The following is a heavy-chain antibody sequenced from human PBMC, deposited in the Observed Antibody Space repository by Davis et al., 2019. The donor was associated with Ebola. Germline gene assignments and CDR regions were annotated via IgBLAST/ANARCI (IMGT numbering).Heavy chain of an antibody. D-gene: IGHD3-3*01. Sequence: GESLKISCQGSGYSFTSYWIGWVRQMPGKGLEWMGIIYPGDSDTRYSPSFQGQVTISADKSITTAYLQWSSLKASDTAMYYCARFLEWKADYWGQGTLVSVSS. CDR2: IYPGDSDT. J-gene: IGHJ4*02. CDR3: ARFLEWKADY. V-gene: IGHV5-51*01. CDR1: GYSFTSYW.